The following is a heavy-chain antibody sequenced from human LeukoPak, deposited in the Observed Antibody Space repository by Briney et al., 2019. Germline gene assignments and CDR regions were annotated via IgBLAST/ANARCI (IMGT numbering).Heavy chain of an antibody. Sequence: GGSLRLSCAASGFTFSSYSMNWVRQAPGKGLEWVSSISSSSSYIYYADSVKGRFTISRDNAKNSLYLQMNSLRAEDTAVYYCARGKGGTVPGYYMDVWGEGTTVTVSS. J-gene: IGHJ6*03. CDR3: ARGKGGTVPGYYMDV. V-gene: IGHV3-21*01. D-gene: IGHD4-17*01. CDR1: GFTFSSYS. CDR2: ISSSSSYI.